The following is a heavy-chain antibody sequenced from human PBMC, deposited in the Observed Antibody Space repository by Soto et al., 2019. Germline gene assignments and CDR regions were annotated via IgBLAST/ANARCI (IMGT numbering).Heavy chain of an antibody. Sequence: GGSLRLSCAASGFTFSSYGMHWVRQAPGKGLEWVAVISYDGSNKYYADSVKGRFTISRDNSKNTLYLQMNSLRAEDTAVYYCAKDELTEIYYGSGATEGLGYFQHWGQGTLVTVSS. CDR1: GFTFSSYG. V-gene: IGHV3-30*18. CDR3: AKDELTEIYYGSGATEGLGYFQH. CDR2: ISYDGSNK. D-gene: IGHD3-10*01. J-gene: IGHJ1*01.